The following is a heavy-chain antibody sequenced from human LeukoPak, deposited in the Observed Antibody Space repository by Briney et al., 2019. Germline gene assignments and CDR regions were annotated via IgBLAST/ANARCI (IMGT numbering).Heavy chain of an antibody. D-gene: IGHD3-22*01. Sequence: GESLKISCKASGYSFISYWIGWVRQMPGKGLEWMGTIYPGDSDTRYSPSFQGQVTISVDKSFSTAYLQLSSLRASDTAMYYCARAYYVDSSGYFPFDNWGQGTLVTVSS. CDR3: ARAYYVDSSGYFPFDN. J-gene: IGHJ4*02. CDR1: GYSFISYW. CDR2: IYPGDSDT. V-gene: IGHV5-51*01.